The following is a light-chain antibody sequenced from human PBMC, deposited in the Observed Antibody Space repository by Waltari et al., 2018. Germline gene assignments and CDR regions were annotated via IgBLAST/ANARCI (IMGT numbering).Light chain of an antibody. CDR1: PRVLYSSNNKTY. Sequence: DIVMTQSPDSPAVSLGERATINCQSRPRVLYSSNNKTYLAWYQQKPGQPPKLLIYWASTRESGVPDRFSGSGSGTDFTLTISSLQAEDVAVYYCQQYYSTPFTFGPGTKVDIK. V-gene: IGKV4-1*01. CDR2: WAS. J-gene: IGKJ3*01. CDR3: QQYYSTPFT.